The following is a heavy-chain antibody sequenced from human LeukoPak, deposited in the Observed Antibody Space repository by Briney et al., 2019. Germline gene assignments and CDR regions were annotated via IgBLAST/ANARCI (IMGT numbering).Heavy chain of an antibody. J-gene: IGHJ4*02. CDR3: ARGGISASWDPFDY. Sequence: GGSLRLSCAASGFTSSSYGMHWVRQAPGKGLEGVAFIRSNGSNEYYTDSVKGRFTISRDNSKNTLYLQLNSLSPEDTAVYYCARGGISASWDPFDYWGQGTLVTVSS. D-gene: IGHD2-2*01. CDR2: IRSNGSNE. V-gene: IGHV3-30*02. CDR1: GFTSSSYG.